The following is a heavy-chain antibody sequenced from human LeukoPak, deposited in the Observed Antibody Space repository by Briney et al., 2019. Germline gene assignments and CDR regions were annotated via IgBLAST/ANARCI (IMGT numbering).Heavy chain of an antibody. CDR1: GGSFSGYY. V-gene: IGHV4-34*01. Sequence: PSETLSLTCAVYGGSFSGYYWSWIRQPPGKGLEWIGEINHSGSTNYNPSLKSRVTISVDTSKNQFSLKLSSVTAADTAVYYCASTLEWLFPHWGQGTLVTVSS. D-gene: IGHD3-3*01. CDR2: INHSGST. CDR3: ASTLEWLFPH. J-gene: IGHJ4*02.